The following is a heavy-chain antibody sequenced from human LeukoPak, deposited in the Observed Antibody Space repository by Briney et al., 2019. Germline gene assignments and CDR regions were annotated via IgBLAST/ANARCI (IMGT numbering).Heavy chain of an antibody. D-gene: IGHD6-19*01. CDR3: AKDQSIPVAEY. CDR1: GFTFSTFG. J-gene: IGHJ4*02. V-gene: IGHV3-23*01. CDR2: IGFSAYNT. Sequence: GGALRLSCAASGFTFSTFGMSWVRQAPGRGLEGVSTIGFSAYNTDYTDSVKGRFTISRDNSKNTLYLQMNSLRAEDTAVYYCAKDQSIPVAEYWGQGTLVTVSS.